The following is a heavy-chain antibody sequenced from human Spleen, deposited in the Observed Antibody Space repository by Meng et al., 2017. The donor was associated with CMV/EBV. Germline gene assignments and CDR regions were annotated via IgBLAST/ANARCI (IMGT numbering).Heavy chain of an antibody. V-gene: IGHV3-23*01. CDR3: ANLFGPRGYSRSYFDY. CDR1: GFTFSSYA. J-gene: IGHJ4*02. CDR2: ISNGGDST. D-gene: IGHD5-18*01. Sequence: GGSLRLSCAASGFTFSSYAMSWVRQAPGKGLAWVSAISNGGDSTSYADSVKGRFTNSSDNSKNTRYLQMNSLRADDPALYYCANLFGPRGYSRSYFDYWGQGTLVTVSS.